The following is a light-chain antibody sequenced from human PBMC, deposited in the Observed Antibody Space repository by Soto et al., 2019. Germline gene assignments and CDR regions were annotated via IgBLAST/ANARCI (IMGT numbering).Light chain of an antibody. CDR3: QQTYSTPFT. Sequence: DIQMTQSPSTLSASVGDTVTFTCRASQSISSGLAWYQQKPGKAPKLLIYDASSLESGVPSRFSGSGSGTDFTLTISNLQPEDFATYYCQQTYSTPFTFGPGTKVDIK. CDR1: QSISSG. J-gene: IGKJ3*01. CDR2: DAS. V-gene: IGKV1-5*01.